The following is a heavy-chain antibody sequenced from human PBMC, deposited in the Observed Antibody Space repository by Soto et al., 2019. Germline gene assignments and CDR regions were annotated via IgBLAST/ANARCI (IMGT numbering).Heavy chain of an antibody. J-gene: IGHJ4*02. Sequence: SETLSLTCTVSGGSISSYYWSWIRQPPGKGLEWIGYIYYSGSTNYNPSLKSRVTISVDTSKNQFSLKLSSVTAADTAVYYCARRAVGATLFDYWGQGTLVTVSS. CDR2: IYYSGST. D-gene: IGHD1-26*01. V-gene: IGHV4-59*01. CDR3: ARRAVGATLFDY. CDR1: GGSISSYY.